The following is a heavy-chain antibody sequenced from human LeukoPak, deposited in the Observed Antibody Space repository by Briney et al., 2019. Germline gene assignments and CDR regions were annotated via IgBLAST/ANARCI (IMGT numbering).Heavy chain of an antibody. Sequence: GESLKISCRGSGYSFTNYWIGWVRQMPGKGLEWMGIIYPGDSDTRNSPSFKGQVTISADKSISTAYLQWSSLKASDTAMYYCARSNGYTYGYDWGQGTLVTVSS. CDR2: IYPGDSDT. D-gene: IGHD5-18*01. CDR1: GYSFTNYW. J-gene: IGHJ4*02. CDR3: ARSNGYTYGYD. V-gene: IGHV5-51*01.